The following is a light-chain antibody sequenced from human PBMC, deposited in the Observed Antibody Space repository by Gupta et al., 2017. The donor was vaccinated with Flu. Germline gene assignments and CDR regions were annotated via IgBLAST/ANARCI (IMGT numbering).Light chain of an antibody. J-gene: IGLJ1*01. Sequence: HSALTTHASVSGSAGQSITIPSTGTSSDVGRSDSVSWYQQHPGKAPKLLIYDVSNRPSGVSSRFSGSKSGNTASLTISGLQAEDETDYYCSSYTSISTFYVFGTGTKVTVL. CDR3: SSYTSISTFYV. CDR2: DVS. CDR1: SSDVGRSDS. V-gene: IGLV2-14*01.